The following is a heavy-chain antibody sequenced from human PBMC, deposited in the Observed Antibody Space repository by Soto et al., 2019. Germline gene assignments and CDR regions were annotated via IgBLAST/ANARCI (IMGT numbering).Heavy chain of an antibody. CDR1: GYTFTSYG. CDR3: ARDHRWELPRFDS. Sequence: QVQLVQSGGEVKKPGASVKVSCKASGYTFTSYGISWVRQAPGQGLEWMGWISAYNGNTAYSQKLQGRVTMTTDTSTSTDYMELRSLTSDDTAMYYCARDHRWELPRFDSWGQGTLVTVSS. CDR2: ISAYNGNT. J-gene: IGHJ4*02. D-gene: IGHD1-26*01. V-gene: IGHV1-18*01.